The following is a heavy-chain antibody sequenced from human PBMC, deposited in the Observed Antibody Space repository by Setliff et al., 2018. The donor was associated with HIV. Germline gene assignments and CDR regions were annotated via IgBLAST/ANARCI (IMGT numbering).Heavy chain of an antibody. J-gene: IGHJ4*02. CDR3: MRGRSITIFGVAYFDF. CDR1: GYSISTAYY. Sequence: SETLSLTCAVSGYSISTAYYWGWIRQPPGKGLEWIGSVYHSGTTYYNPSLKSRVTISVGMSNSQFSLKVTSVTAADTAVYYCMRGRSITIFGVAYFDFWGQGTQVTVSS. CDR2: VYHSGTT. V-gene: IGHV4-38-2*01. D-gene: IGHD3-3*01.